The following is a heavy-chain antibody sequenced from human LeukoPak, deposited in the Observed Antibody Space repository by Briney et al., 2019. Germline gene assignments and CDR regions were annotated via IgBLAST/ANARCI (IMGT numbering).Heavy chain of an antibody. CDR3: SIFDF. CDR2: IDPSDSKT. V-gene: IGHV5-10-1*01. J-gene: IGHJ4*02. Sequence: GESLRISCKGSGSDFTTYWINWVRQMPGRGLEWMGRIDPSDSKTNYSPSFQGHVTISADKSISTAYLQWSSLKASDTAMYYCSIFDFWAQGTLVTVSS. CDR1: GSDFTTYW.